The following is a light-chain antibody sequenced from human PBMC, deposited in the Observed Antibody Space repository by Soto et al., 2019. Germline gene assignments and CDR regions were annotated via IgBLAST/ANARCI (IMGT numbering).Light chain of an antibody. Sequence: EIVLTQSPGTLSLSPGERATVSCRASQSVDTYLAWHQLKPGQAPRLLIYGTSSRATGTPGRFSGSGSGTDFTLSISNVEPEDFAVYYCQQYATSPTTFGQGARLDNK. CDR1: QSVDTY. CDR2: GTS. V-gene: IGKV3-20*01. CDR3: QQYATSPTT. J-gene: IGKJ5*01.